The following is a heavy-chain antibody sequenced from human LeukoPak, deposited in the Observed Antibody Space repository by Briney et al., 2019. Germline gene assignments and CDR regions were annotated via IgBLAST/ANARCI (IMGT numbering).Heavy chain of an antibody. CDR1: GLTFSIYA. CDR2: ITSGFTP. Sequence: GGSLRLSCAASGLTFSIYAMSWFRQAPGKGLEWVSGITSGFTPHYADSVKGRFTISRDNSKNTFHLQMNSLRAEDTAVYYCAKDYSDSRVGDVFLEYWGQGTLVTVSS. CDR3: AKDYSDSRVGDVFLEY. D-gene: IGHD1-26*01. J-gene: IGHJ4*02. V-gene: IGHV3-23*01.